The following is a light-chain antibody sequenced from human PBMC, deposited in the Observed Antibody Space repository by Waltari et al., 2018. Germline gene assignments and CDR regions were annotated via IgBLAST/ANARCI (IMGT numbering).Light chain of an antibody. CDR3: QQYNSYPWT. CDR2: KAS. Sequence: DIQMTQSPSTLSASVGARVTITCRASQSFSSWLAWYQQKPGKAPKLLIYKASTLEGGVPSRFSGSGSGTEFTLTISSLQPDDFATYYCQQYNSYPWTFGQGTKVEIK. J-gene: IGKJ1*01. V-gene: IGKV1-5*03. CDR1: QSFSSW.